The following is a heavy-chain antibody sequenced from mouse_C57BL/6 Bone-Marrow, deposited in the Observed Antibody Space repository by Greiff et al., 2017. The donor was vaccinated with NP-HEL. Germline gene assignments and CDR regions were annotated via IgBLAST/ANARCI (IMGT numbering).Heavy chain of an antibody. J-gene: IGHJ3*01. V-gene: IGHV1-85*01. CDR3: ARSGSSGYGAWFAY. CDR1: GYTFTSYA. CDR2: IYPRDGST. D-gene: IGHD3-2*02. Sequence: VQLQQSGPELVKPGASVKLSCKASGYTFTSYAINWVKQRPGQGLEWIGWIYPRDGSTKYNEKFKGKATLTVDTSSSTAYMGLHSLTSEDSAVYFCARSGSSGYGAWFAYWGQGTLVTVSA.